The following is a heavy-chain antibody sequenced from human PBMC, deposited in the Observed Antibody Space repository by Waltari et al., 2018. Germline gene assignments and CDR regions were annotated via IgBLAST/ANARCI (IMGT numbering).Heavy chain of an antibody. V-gene: IGHV3-53*02. CDR1: GFTVISNY. Sequence: EVQMVETGGGLIQPGGALRLPCAVPGFTVISNYMSWVRQAPGKGLEWVSVLYSGGSTFYADSVKGRFSISREISKNTLYLQMNSLRAEDTAVYFCARDRPFDLWGRGTLVTVSS. J-gene: IGHJ2*01. CDR2: LYSGGST. CDR3: ARDRPFDL.